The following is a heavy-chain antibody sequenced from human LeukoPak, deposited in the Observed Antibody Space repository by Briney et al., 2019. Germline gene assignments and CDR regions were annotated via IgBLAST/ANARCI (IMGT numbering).Heavy chain of an antibody. CDR3: ARDTFQPGLIDS. J-gene: IGHJ4*02. D-gene: IGHD2-2*01. V-gene: IGHV3-21*05. CDR2: INTDSSDI. Sequence: GGSLRLSCAAPGFTFSRHSMNRVRQAPGKRPEWVSYINTDSSDIHYADSVKGRFTISRDNARNTLYLQLSSLRAEDSAVYYCARDTFQPGLIDSWGQGTLVTVSS. CDR1: GFTFSRHS.